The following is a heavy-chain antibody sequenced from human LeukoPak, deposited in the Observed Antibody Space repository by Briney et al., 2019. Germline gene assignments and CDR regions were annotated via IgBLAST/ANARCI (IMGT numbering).Heavy chain of an antibody. Sequence: ASVKVSCKASGYTFTSYYMHWVRQAPGQGLEWMGIINPSGGSTSYAQKFQGRVTMSRDTSTSTVYMELSSLRSEDTAVYYCARVEGIQLWRDWGQGTLVTVSS. J-gene: IGHJ4*02. CDR2: INPSGGST. CDR1: GYTFTSYY. D-gene: IGHD5-18*01. V-gene: IGHV1-46*03. CDR3: ARVEGIQLWRD.